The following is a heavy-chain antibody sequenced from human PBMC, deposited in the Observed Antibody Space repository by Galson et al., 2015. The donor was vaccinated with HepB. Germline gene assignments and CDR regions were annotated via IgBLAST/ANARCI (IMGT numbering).Heavy chain of an antibody. D-gene: IGHD3-22*01. CDR3: AGGYPRAYMDV. J-gene: IGHJ6*03. CDR1: GGSISSSSYY. CDR2: IYYSGST. Sequence: PLSLTCTVSGGSISSSSYYWSWIRQPPGKGLEWIGYIYYSGSTNYNPSLKSRVTISVDTSKNQFSLKLSSVTAADTAVYYCAGGYPRAYMDVWGKGTTVTVSS. V-gene: IGHV4-61*05.